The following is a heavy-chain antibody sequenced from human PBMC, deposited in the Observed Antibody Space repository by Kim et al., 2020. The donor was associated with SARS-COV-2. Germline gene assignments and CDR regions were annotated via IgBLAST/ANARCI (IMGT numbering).Heavy chain of an antibody. Sequence: SETLSLTCTVSGGSISSGGYYWSWIRQHPGKGLEWIGYIYYSGSTYYNPSLKSRVTISVDTSKNQFSLKLSSVTAADTAVYYCARNRGLRYFDWSPPPLDYWGQGTLVTVSS. D-gene: IGHD3-9*01. CDR2: IYYSGST. V-gene: IGHV4-31*03. J-gene: IGHJ4*02. CDR1: GGSISSGGYY. CDR3: ARNRGLRYFDWSPPPLDY.